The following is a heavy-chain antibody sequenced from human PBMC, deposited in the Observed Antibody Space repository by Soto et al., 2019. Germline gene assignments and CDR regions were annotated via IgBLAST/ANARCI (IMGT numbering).Heavy chain of an antibody. V-gene: IGHV3-49*03. Sequence: GESLKISCTASGFTFGDYAMSWFRQAPGKGLEWVGFIRSKAYGGTTEYAASVKSRFTISRDDSKSIAYLQMNSLKTEDTAVYYCTRGTRTGNNWFDPWGQGTLVTVSS. D-gene: IGHD1-1*01. CDR2: IRSKAYGGTT. CDR3: TRGTRTGNNWFDP. J-gene: IGHJ5*02. CDR1: GFTFGDYA.